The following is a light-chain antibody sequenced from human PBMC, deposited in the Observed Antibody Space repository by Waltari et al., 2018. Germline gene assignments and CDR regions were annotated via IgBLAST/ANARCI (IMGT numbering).Light chain of an antibody. Sequence: DIQMTQSPSSLSASVGDRVTITCQASQDISNYLNWYQQKPGKAPKPLIYDASNLETGVPSRFSGSGSGTDFTFTISSLQPEDIATYYCQQYYTFPPTFGGGTKVEIK. V-gene: IGKV1-33*01. J-gene: IGKJ4*01. CDR2: DAS. CDR3: QQYYTFPPT. CDR1: QDISNY.